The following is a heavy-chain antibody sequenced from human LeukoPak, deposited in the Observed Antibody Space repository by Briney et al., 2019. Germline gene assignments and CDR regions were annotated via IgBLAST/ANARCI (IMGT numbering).Heavy chain of an antibody. CDR1: GFTFSSYW. CDR3: ARDQAPYYYDSSGNYPSAFDI. D-gene: IGHD3-22*01. Sequence: GGSLRLSCAASGFTFSSYWMSWVRQAPGKRLEWVANIKQDGSEKYYVDSVKGRFTISRDNAKNSLYLQMNSLRAEDTAVYCCARDQAPYYYDSSGNYPSAFDIWGQGTMVTVSS. V-gene: IGHV3-7*01. J-gene: IGHJ3*02. CDR2: IKQDGSEK.